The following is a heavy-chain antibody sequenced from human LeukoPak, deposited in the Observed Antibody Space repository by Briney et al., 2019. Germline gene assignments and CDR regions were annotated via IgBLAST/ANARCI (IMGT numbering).Heavy chain of an antibody. Sequence: ASVKVSCKASGCTFSIYAISWVRQAPGQGLELMGRIIPILGIASYAQKFQDRVTITADKSTSTAYMELSSLRSEDTAVYYCARSGQLAAAGMAPPYYYYGMDVWGQGTTVTVSS. D-gene: IGHD6-13*01. V-gene: IGHV1-69*04. CDR3: ARSGQLAAAGMAPPYYYYGMDV. J-gene: IGHJ6*02. CDR1: GCTFSIYA. CDR2: IIPILGIA.